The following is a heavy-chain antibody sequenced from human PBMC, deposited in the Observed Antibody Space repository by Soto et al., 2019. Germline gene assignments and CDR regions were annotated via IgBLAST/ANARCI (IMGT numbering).Heavy chain of an antibody. V-gene: IGHV1-69*01. CDR1: GGTFSSYA. D-gene: IGHD2-8*01. CDR2: IIPIFGTA. Sequence: QVQLVQSGAEVKKPGSSVKVSCKASGGTFSSYAISWVRQAPGQGLEWMGGIIPIFGTANYAQKFQGRVTITADESTSTAYMELSSLRSEDTAVYYCAIDRGYCTNGVCSRWFWFDPWGQGTLVTVSS. CDR3: AIDRGYCTNGVCSRWFWFDP. J-gene: IGHJ5*02.